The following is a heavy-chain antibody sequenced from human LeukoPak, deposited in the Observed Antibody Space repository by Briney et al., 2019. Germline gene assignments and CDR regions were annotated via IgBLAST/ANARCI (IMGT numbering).Heavy chain of an antibody. Sequence: SETLSLTCTVCGVPISSYYWSWMRQPPGKGLAGIGYIYYSGSTNYNPSLKSRFTISVDKSKNQFSLKLSSVTAADTAVYYCAREHPHSSWYYYNILGVGYYYYMDVWGKGTTVTVSS. CDR3: AREHPHSSWYYYNILGVGYYYYMDV. CDR2: IYYSGST. V-gene: IGHV4-59*12. CDR1: GVPISSYY. J-gene: IGHJ6*03. D-gene: IGHD6-13*01.